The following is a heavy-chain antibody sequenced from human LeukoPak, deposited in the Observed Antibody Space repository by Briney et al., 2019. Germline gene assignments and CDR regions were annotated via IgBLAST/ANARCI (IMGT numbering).Heavy chain of an antibody. J-gene: IGHJ4*02. CDR1: GGSISSSSYY. CDR2: IYYSGST. Sequence: SETLSLTCTVSGGSISSSSYYWGWIRQPPGKGLEWIGSIYYSGSTYYNPSLKSRVTISVDTSKNQFSLKLSSVTAADTAVYYCARRSEAHFDYWGQGTLVTVSS. CDR3: ARRSEAHFDY. V-gene: IGHV4-39*01.